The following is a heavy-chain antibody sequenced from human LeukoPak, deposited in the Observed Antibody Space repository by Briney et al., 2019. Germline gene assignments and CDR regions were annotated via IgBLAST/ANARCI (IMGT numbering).Heavy chain of an antibody. CDR3: ASLVGATTVAFDI. V-gene: IGHV3-13*01. J-gene: IGHJ3*02. CDR1: GFTFSSYD. Sequence: PGGSLRLSCAASGFTFSSYDMHWVRQVTGEGLEWVSSIGSRGDTYHSDSVRGRFTISRENAKNSLYLQMNSLRAEDTAVYYCASLVGATTVAFDIWGQGTMVTVSS. CDR2: IGSRGDT. D-gene: IGHD1-26*01.